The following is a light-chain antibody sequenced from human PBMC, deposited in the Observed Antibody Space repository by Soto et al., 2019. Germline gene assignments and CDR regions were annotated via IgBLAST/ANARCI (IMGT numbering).Light chain of an antibody. CDR1: RSNIGAPYG. CDR2: GNN. V-gene: IGLV1-40*01. J-gene: IGLJ2*01. Sequence: QSVLTQPPSVSGAPGRRVTISCTGSRSNIGAPYGVHWYQQLPGTAPKLLIYGNNNRPSGVPDRFSGSQSGTSASLAITGLQAEDEADYYCQSYDSSLTALVFGGGTKLTVL. CDR3: QSYDSSLTALV.